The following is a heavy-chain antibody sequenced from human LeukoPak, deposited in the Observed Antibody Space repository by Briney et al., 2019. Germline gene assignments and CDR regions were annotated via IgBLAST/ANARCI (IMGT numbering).Heavy chain of an antibody. CDR3: ANNWDYFDY. Sequence: GGSLRLSCTAPGVTFSRYGMSLVRQAPGKGLEWLSAINDGGDTTFYADSVRGRFTIARDNSKNTLYLQMNSLRAGDTALYYCANNWDYFDYWGRGILVTVSS. V-gene: IGHV3-23*01. J-gene: IGHJ4*02. CDR2: INDGGDTT. CDR1: GVTFSRYG. D-gene: IGHD1-1*01.